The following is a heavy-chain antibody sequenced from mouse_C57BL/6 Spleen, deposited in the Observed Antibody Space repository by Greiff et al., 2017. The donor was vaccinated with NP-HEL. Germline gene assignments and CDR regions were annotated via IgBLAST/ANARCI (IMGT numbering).Heavy chain of an antibody. Sequence: PGQGLEWIGEIDPSDSYTNYNQKFKGKATLTVDTSSSTAYMQLSSLTSEDSAVYYCARGVITTVVASWYFDVWGTGTTVTVSS. V-gene: IGHV1-50*01. J-gene: IGHJ1*03. D-gene: IGHD1-1*01. CDR2: IDPSDSYT. CDR3: ARGVITTVVASWYFDV.